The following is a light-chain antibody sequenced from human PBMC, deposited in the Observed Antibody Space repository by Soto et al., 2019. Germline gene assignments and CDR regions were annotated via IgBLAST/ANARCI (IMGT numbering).Light chain of an antibody. CDR2: DAS. V-gene: IGKV3-11*01. CDR3: QQHSDWPLFT. Sequence: EVVLTQSPGTLSLSPGERATLSCRASQSISRSVAWYQHRPGQAPRLLIYDASNRATGIPARFSGSGSGTDFALTIAGIEPEDFAVYYCQQHSDWPLFTFGPGTKVDIK. J-gene: IGKJ3*01. CDR1: QSISRS.